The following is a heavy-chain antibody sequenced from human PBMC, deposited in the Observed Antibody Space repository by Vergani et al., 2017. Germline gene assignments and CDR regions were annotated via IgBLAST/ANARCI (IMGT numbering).Heavy chain of an antibody. V-gene: IGHV3-30*02. J-gene: IGHJ4*02. D-gene: IGHD3-3*01. CDR2: IRSDESRR. Sequence: QVQLVESGGGVVQPGGSLRLSCAASGFTFNSYGMHWVRQAPGKGLEWVASIRSDESRRYYGDSMEGPFTISRDNSKNTLYLQMKSLRPEDTAVYYCARATDFWSPPKNWGQGTLVTVSS. CDR1: GFTFNSYG. CDR3: ARATDFWSPPKN.